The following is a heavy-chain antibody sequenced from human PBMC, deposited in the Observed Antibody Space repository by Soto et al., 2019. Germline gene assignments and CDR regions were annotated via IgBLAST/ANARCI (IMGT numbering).Heavy chain of an antibody. V-gene: IGHV3-48*01. CDR3: AELYIGIAVAGNDAFDI. CDR1: GFTFSSYS. Sequence: GGSLRLSCAASGFTFSSYSMNWVRQAPGKGLEWVSYISSSSSTIYYADSVKGRFTISRDNAKNSLYLQMNSLRAEDTAVYYCAELYIGIAVAGNDAFDIWGQGTMVTVSS. J-gene: IGHJ3*02. D-gene: IGHD6-19*01. CDR2: ISSSSSTI.